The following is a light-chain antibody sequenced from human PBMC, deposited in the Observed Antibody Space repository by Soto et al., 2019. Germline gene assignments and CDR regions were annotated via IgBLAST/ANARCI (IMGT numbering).Light chain of an antibody. V-gene: IGLV3-1*01. J-gene: IGLJ3*02. CDR2: QDT. CDR1: KLGDKY. CDR3: QAWDSSTAVV. Sequence: SYELTQPPSVSVSPGQTASITCSGDKLGDKYVCWYQQKPGQSPVSVIYQDTKRPSGIPERFSGSNSGNTATLSISGTQAMDEADYYCQAWDSSTAVVFGGGTKLTVL.